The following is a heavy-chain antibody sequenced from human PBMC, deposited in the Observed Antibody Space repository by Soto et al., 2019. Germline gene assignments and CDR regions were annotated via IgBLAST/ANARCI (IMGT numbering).Heavy chain of an antibody. J-gene: IGHJ6*02. CDR1: GFTFSSYG. CDR2: ISYDGSNK. V-gene: IGHV3-30*18. Sequence: QVQLVESGGGVVQPGRSLRLSCAASGFTFSSYGMHWVRQAPGKGLEWVAVISYDGSNKYYADSVKGRFTISRDNSKNTLYLQMNCLRAEDTAVYYCAKNNGVTSMDVWGQGTTVTVSS. D-gene: IGHD2-8*01. CDR3: AKNNGVTSMDV.